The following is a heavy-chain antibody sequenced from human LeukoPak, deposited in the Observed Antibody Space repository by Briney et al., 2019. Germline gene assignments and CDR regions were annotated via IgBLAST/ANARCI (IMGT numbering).Heavy chain of an antibody. D-gene: IGHD3-22*01. CDR2: TSSSDAGT. CDR1: GFTLSTYA. J-gene: IGHJ4*02. V-gene: IGHV3-23*01. CDR3: TRSGYRHPYHFDS. Sequence: GGSLRLSCAASGFTLSTYAMSWVRQTPGKGLEWVAATSSSDAGTYHADSVRGRFTISRDNSKNTLSLQMNSLRGEDTAIYYCTRSGYRHPYHFDSWGQGTLVTVSS.